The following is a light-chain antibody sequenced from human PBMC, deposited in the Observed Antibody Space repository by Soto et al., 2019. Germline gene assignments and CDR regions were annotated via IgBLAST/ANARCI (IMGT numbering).Light chain of an antibody. CDR3: QQYNSYSPWT. V-gene: IGKV1-5*01. CDR2: DAS. J-gene: IGKJ1*01. Sequence: DIQMTQSPSTLSASVGDRVTITCRASQSISSWLVWYQQKPGKAPKLLIYDASSLESGVQSRFIGSGSGTEFTLTISSLQPDDFATFFCQQYNSYSPWTFGQGTKVEIK. CDR1: QSISSW.